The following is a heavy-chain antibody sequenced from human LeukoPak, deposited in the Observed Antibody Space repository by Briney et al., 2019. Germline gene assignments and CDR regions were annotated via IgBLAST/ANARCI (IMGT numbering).Heavy chain of an antibody. CDR2: IYYSGST. V-gene: IGHV4-61*01. Sequence: SETLSLTCTVSGGSVSSGSYYWSWIRPPPGKGLEWIGYIYYSGSTNYNPSLKSRVTISVDTSKNQFSLKLSSVTAADTAVYYCARGDSSGYPYFDYWGQGTLVTVSS. J-gene: IGHJ4*02. CDR1: GGSVSSGSYY. CDR3: ARGDSSGYPYFDY. D-gene: IGHD3-22*01.